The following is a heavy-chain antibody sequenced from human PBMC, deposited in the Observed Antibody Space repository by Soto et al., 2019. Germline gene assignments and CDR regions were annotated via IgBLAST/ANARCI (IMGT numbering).Heavy chain of an antibody. CDR1: EFTFEDYA. J-gene: IGHJ3*01. V-gene: IGHV3-9*01. CDR2: ISWNSGTL. Sequence: SLRLSCVASEFTFEDYAMHWVRQAPGKGLEWVSGISWNSGTLVYADSVKGRFIISRDNAKNSLFLQMNSLRAEDTALYFCAKGRTRPLQLGSFGDNAFDVWGQGTTVTVSS. D-gene: IGHD3-10*01. CDR3: AKGRTRPLQLGSFGDNAFDV.